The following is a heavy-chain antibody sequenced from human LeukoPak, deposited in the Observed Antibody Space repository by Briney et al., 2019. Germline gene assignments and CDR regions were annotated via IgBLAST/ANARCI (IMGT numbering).Heavy chain of an antibody. CDR2: INHSGST. CDR1: GGSFSGYY. D-gene: IGHD3-3*01. V-gene: IGHV4-34*01. J-gene: IGHJ5*02. CDR3: ARGPYYDFWSGYTDNWFDP. Sequence: PSETLSLTCAVYGGSFSGYYWSWIRQPPGKGLEWIGEINHSGSTNYNPSLKSRVTMSVDTSKNQFSLKLSSVTAADTAVYYCARGPYYDFWSGYTDNWFDPWGQGTLVTVSS.